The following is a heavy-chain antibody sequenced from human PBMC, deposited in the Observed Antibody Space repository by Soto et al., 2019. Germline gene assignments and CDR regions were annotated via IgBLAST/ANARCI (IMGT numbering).Heavy chain of an antibody. CDR1: GYTFTSYY. J-gene: IGHJ3*02. CDR2: INPSGGST. Sequence: GASVKVSCKASGYTFTSYYMHWVRQAPGQGLEWMGIINPSGGSTSYAQKFQGRVTMTRDTSTSTVYMELSSLRSEDTAVYYCARDAHLLLPGGSGAFDIWGQGTMVTVSS. V-gene: IGHV1-46*03. D-gene: IGHD3-10*01. CDR3: ARDAHLLLPGGSGAFDI.